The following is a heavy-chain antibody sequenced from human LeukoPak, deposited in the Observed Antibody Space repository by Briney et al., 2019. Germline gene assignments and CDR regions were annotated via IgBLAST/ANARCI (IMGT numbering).Heavy chain of an antibody. D-gene: IGHD2/OR15-2a*01. J-gene: IGHJ4*02. CDR3: ARDTSMRSDY. CDR1: GFTFSTYW. V-gene: IGHV3-74*01. Sequence: PGRSLRLSCAASGFTFSTYWMHWVRQPPGKGLVWLSCISSDGSQTRYADSVKGRFTVSRDNSKNTLYLQMNSLRAEDTGVYYCARDTSMRSDYWGQGTLVTVSP. CDR2: ISSDGSQT.